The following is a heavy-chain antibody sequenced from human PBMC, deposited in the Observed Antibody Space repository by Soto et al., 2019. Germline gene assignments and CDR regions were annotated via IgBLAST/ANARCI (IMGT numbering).Heavy chain of an antibody. CDR1: GGSLSNYF. D-gene: IGHD2-21*01. Sequence: SETLSLTCVVSGGSLSNYFWSWIRQPPGLALEWIGEINHLGSINYNPSLTSRVTMSVDTSKTQFSLTLNPVTAADTASYYCARGGISHWAYFYYMDVWGRGTTVTVSS. J-gene: IGHJ6*03. CDR2: INHLGSI. CDR3: ARGGISHWAYFYYMDV. V-gene: IGHV4-34*01.